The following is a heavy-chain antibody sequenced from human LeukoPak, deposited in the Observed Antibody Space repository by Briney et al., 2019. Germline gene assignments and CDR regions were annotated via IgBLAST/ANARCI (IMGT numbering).Heavy chain of an antibody. J-gene: IGHJ4*02. CDR2: INGHGSEK. V-gene: IGHV3-7*05. Sequence: GGSLRLSCAASGFTSSTYWMSWVRQAPGEGLEWVANINGHGSEKYYVDSVKGRFTISRDSAKTSLYLKMNSLRAEDTAVYYCARAESYSWRDWGQGTLVTVSS. CDR1: GFTSSTYW. CDR3: ARAESYSWRD. D-gene: IGHD5-18*01.